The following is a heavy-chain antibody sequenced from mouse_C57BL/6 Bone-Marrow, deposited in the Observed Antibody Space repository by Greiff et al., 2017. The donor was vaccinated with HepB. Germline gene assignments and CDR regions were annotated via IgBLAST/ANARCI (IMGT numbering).Heavy chain of an antibody. Sequence: VQLQQSGAELVRPGASVKLSCTASGFNIKDDYMHWVKQRPEQGLEWIGWIDPENGDTEYASKFQGKATITADTSSSTAYLQLSSLTSEDTAVYYCTNGNPYYYAMDYWGQGTSVTVSS. CDR1: GFNIKDDY. CDR3: TNGNPYYYAMDY. J-gene: IGHJ4*01. D-gene: IGHD2-1*01. V-gene: IGHV14-4*01. CDR2: IDPENGDT.